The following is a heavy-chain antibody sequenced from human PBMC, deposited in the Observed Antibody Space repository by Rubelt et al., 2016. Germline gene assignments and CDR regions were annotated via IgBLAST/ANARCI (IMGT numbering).Heavy chain of an antibody. CDR2: ISYSGST. CDR1: GGSISSYY. Sequence: QVQLQESGPGLVKPSETLSLTCTVSGGSISSYYWSWIRQPPGKGLEWIGYISYSGSTKYNPSLKSRVTISLDTSKNQFSLERISVTAADTAVYYCVRAVGHSSGFDSWGPGIPVTVSS. D-gene: IGHD3-10*01. CDR3: VRAVGHSSGFDS. V-gene: IGHV4-59*01. J-gene: IGHJ4*02.